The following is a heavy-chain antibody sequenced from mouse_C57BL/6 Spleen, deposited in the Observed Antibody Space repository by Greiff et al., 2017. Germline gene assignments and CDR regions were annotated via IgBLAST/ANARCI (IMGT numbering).Heavy chain of an antibody. D-gene: IGHD2-4*01. CDR3: ARSIYYDPWYFDV. CDR2: FHPYNDDT. J-gene: IGHJ1*03. V-gene: IGHV1-47*01. CDR1: GYTFTTYP. Sequence: VHLVESGAELVKPGASVKMSCKASGYTFTTYPIEWMKQNHGKSLEWIGNFHPYNDDTKYNEKFKGKATLTVEKSSSTVYLELSRLTSDDSAVYYCARSIYYDPWYFDVWGTGTTVTVSS.